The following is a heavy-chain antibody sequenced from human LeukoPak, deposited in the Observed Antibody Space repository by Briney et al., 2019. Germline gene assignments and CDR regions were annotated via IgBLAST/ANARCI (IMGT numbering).Heavy chain of an antibody. CDR3: ARKIAAAKDYYGMDV. D-gene: IGHD6-13*01. V-gene: IGHV1-2*04. Sequence: RRASVKVSCKASGYTFTGYYMHWVRQAPGQGLEWMGWINPNSGGTNYAQKFQGWVTMTRDTSISTAYMELSRLRSDDTAVYYCARKIAAAKDYYGMDVWGQGTTVTVSS. J-gene: IGHJ6*02. CDR2: INPNSGGT. CDR1: GYTFTGYY.